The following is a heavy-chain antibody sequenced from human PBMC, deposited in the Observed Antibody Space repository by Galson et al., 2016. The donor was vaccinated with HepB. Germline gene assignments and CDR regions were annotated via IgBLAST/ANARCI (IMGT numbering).Heavy chain of an antibody. CDR1: GFTFTSYA. Sequence: SLRLSCAASGFTFTSYAMHWVRQAPGKGLEWVAVISSDGSRKYYADSVKGRFTISREISKNTLYLQMNSLRTEDTAVYYCTREANDAFDIWGQGTMVTVSS. CDR2: ISSDGSRK. J-gene: IGHJ3*02. V-gene: IGHV3-30-3*01. CDR3: TREANDAFDI.